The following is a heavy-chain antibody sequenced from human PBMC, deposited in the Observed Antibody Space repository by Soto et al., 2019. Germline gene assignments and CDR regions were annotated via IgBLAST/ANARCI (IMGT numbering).Heavy chain of an antibody. V-gene: IGHV1-46*03. CDR3: VRDQGYSSSPASSFDY. CDR2: INPSGGST. Sequence: ASVTGYCKAPGYTFTGNYMHWVRQAPGQGIEWMGIINPSGGSTSYAQKFQGRVTMTRDTSTSTVYMELSSLRSEDTAVYYCVRDQGYSSSPASSFDYWGQGNLLTVPS. J-gene: IGHJ4*02. CDR1: GYTFTGNY. D-gene: IGHD6-6*01.